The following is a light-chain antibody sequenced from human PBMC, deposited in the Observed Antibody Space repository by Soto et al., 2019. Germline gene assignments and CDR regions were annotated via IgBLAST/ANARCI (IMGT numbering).Light chain of an antibody. V-gene: IGLV2-14*01. Sequence: QSVLTQPASVSGSPGQSITISCTGGSSDVGGYNYVSWYQQHPGKAPKLMIYEVSNRPSGVSNRFSGSKSGDTASLTISGLQAEDEADYYCCSFTPSSTWVFGGGTQLTVL. CDR3: CSFTPSSTWV. J-gene: IGLJ3*02. CDR1: SSDVGGYNY. CDR2: EVS.